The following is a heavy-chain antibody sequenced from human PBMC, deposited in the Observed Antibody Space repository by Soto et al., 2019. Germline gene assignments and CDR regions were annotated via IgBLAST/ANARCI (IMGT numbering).Heavy chain of an antibody. D-gene: IGHD3-22*01. CDR2: ISGSGGST. J-gene: IGHJ4*02. Sequence: VGSLRLSCAASGFTFSSYAMTWVRQAPGKGLEWVSAISGSGGSTYYADSVKGRFTISRDNSKNTLYLQMNSLRAEDTAVYYCAKDQLRPYYYDSSGLSFDYWGQGTLVTVSS. CDR3: AKDQLRPYYYDSSGLSFDY. CDR1: GFTFSSYA. V-gene: IGHV3-23*01.